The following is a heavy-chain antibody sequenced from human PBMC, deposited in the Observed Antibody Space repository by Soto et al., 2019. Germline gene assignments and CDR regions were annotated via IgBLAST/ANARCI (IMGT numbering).Heavy chain of an antibody. CDR1: GFSLTTSGMG. D-gene: IGHD2-21*01. J-gene: IGHJ4*02. V-gene: IGHV2-5*02. Sequence: SGPTLVNPTQTLTLTCTFSGFSLTTSGMGVGWIRQPPGRALEWLALIHSDDEKRYRTSLETRLTITKDTSKNQVVLTMTNMDPVDTATYYCARFLRAVGTSLWKFDYWGQGILVPVSS. CDR3: ARFLRAVGTSLWKFDY. CDR2: IHSDDEK.